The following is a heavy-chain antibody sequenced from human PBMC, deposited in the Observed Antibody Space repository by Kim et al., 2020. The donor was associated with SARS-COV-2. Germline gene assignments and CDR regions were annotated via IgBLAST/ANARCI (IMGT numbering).Heavy chain of an antibody. V-gene: IGHV3-64D*09. Sequence: GGSLRLSCSASGFTFSSYAMHWVRQAPGKGLEYVSAISSNGGSTYYADSVKVRFTISRDNSKHTLYLQMSSLRAEDTAVYYCVKGERRGYCSSTSCYDAFDIWGQGTMVTVSS. CDR2: ISSNGGST. D-gene: IGHD2-2*01. CDR1: GFTFSSYA. J-gene: IGHJ3*02. CDR3: VKGERRGYCSSTSCYDAFDI.